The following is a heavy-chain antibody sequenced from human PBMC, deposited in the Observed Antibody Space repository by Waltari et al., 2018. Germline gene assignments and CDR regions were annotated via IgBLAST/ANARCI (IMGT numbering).Heavy chain of an antibody. J-gene: IGHJ5*02. CDR3: AKDPRHDYSHFDP. D-gene: IGHD2-21*01. CDR1: GFIFSSHG. V-gene: IGHV3-30*02. CDR2: LRYDGSNK. Sequence: QVQLMESGGGVVQPGGSLRLSCAASGFIFSSHGMHWVRQAPGKGLDWGAFLRYDGSNKYYADSVKGRFTISRDNSKNTLYLQMNSLRPEDTAVYYCAKDPRHDYSHFDPWGQGTLVTVSS.